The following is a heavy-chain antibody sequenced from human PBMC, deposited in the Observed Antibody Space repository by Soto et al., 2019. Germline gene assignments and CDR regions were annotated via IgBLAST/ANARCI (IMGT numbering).Heavy chain of an antibody. CDR3: ARGQTLGYCTSNNCPWGG. CDR1: VYRFSSYW. CDR2: IYPGDSDT. V-gene: IGHV5-51*01. Sequence: EYLKISCKGSVYRFSSYWIGWVRHIPGKGLEWMGIIYPGDSDTRYSPSFQGQVTISADKSINTAYLQWSSLKASDTAMYYCARGQTLGYCTSNNCPWGGWGEGTPVHGSS. J-gene: IGHJ4*02. D-gene: IGHD2-2*01.